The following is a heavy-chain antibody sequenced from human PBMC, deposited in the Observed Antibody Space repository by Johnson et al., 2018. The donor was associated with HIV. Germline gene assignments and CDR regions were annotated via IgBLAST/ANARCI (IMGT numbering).Heavy chain of an antibody. CDR2: IGAAGDT. CDR1: GFTFSSYD. V-gene: IGHV3-13*01. Sequence: VQLVESGGGVVQPGRSLRLSCAASGFTFSSYDMHWVRQATGKGLEWVSAIGAAGDTYYPGSVKGRFTISRENSKNSLYLQMNSLRAEDTAVYYCARAPPLVAFDIWGQGTMVTVSS. CDR3: ARAPPLVAFDI. J-gene: IGHJ3*02.